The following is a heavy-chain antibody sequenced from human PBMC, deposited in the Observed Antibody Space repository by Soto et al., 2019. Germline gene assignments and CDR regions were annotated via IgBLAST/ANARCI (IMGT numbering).Heavy chain of an antibody. D-gene: IGHD1-7*01. CDR3: ARQVEDWNYAFHAFDI. V-gene: IGHV4-39*01. CDR2: IYYSGST. CDR1: GGSISSSSYY. J-gene: IGHJ3*02. Sequence: LSLTCTVSGGSISSSSYYWGWIRQPPGKGLEWIGSIYYSGSTYYNPSLKSRVTISVDTSKNQFSLKLSSVTAADTAVYYCARQVEDWNYAFHAFDIWGQGTMVTVSS.